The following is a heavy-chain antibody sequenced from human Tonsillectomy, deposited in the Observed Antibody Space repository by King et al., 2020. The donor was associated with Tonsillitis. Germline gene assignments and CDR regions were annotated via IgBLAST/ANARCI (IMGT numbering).Heavy chain of an antibody. CDR1: GFTFSTYW. J-gene: IGHJ6*02. CDR3: ARDQQYQLPYYGMDV. V-gene: IGHV3-7*03. CDR2: IKQDGSEK. D-gene: IGHD2-2*01. Sequence: QLVESGGGLVQPGGSLRLSCAASGFTFSTYWMSWVRQAPGKGLEWVANIKQDGSEKYYVDSMKGRFTISRDNAKNSLYLQMNSLRAEDTAVYYCARDQQYQLPYYGMDVWGQGTTVTVFS.